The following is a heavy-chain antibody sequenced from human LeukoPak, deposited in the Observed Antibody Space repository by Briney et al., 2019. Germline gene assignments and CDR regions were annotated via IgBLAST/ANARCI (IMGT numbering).Heavy chain of an antibody. Sequence: PGGSLRLSCAASGFTFSTYAMIWVRQAPGKGLEWVSAISGSGGYTYYADSVKGRFTISRDNSKNTLYLQMDSLRAEDTAVYYCARSNQADDYWGQGTLVTVSS. CDR3: ARSNQADDY. CDR1: GFTFSTYA. J-gene: IGHJ4*02. CDR2: ISGSGGYT. D-gene: IGHD1-14*01. V-gene: IGHV3-23*01.